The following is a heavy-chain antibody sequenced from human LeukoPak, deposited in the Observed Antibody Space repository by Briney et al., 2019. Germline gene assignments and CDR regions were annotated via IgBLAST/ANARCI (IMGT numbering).Heavy chain of an antibody. V-gene: IGHV4-61*01. J-gene: IGHJ4*02. CDR3: AVLQSHRPLDY. Sequence: SQTLSLTCAISGDSVSSNSAAWNWIRQPPGKGLGWIGYIYNRGSTNYNPSLKSRVTISVDTSNNQFSLKLTSVTAADTAVYFCAVLQSHRPLDYWGQGTLVTVSS. D-gene: IGHD2/OR15-2a*01. CDR2: IYNRGST. CDR1: GDSVSSNSAA.